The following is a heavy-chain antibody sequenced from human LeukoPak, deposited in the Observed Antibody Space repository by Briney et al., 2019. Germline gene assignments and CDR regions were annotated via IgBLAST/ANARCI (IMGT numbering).Heavy chain of an antibody. J-gene: IGHJ4*02. V-gene: IGHV3-30*04. CDR2: ISYDGSNK. Sequence: PGGSLRLSRAASGFTFSSYAMHWVRQAPGKGLEWVAVISYDGSNKYYADSVKGRFTISRDNSKNTLYLQMNSLRAEDTAVYYCARMYYYDSSGHTPFDYWGQGTLVTVSS. CDR3: ARMYYYDSSGHTPFDY. D-gene: IGHD3-22*01. CDR1: GFTFSSYA.